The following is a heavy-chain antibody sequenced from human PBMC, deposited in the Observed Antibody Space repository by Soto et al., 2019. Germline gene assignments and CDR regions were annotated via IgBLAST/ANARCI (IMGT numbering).Heavy chain of an antibody. V-gene: IGHV4-61*01. J-gene: IGHJ6*02. CDR3: ARDMGGLPHYYYYYGMDV. D-gene: IGHD2-15*01. CDR1: GGSVSSGSYY. CDR2: IYYSGST. Sequence: SETLSLTCTVSGGSVSSGSYYWSWIRQPPGKGLEWIGYIYYSGSTNYNPSLKSRVTISVDTSKNQFSLKLSSVTAADTAVYYRARDMGGLPHYYYYYGMDVWGQGTTVTVSS.